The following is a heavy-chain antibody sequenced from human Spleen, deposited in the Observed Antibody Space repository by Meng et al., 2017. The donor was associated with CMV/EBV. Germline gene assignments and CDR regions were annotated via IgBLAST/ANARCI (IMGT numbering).Heavy chain of an antibody. CDR2: FIPQFGAA. CDR3: ARGGSIGWSN. CDR1: GYSFRSSS. J-gene: IGHJ4*02. Sequence: SVKVSCKTSGYSFRSSSINWVRQAPGQGLEWLGGFIPQFGAATSAKKFQGRVTITTDESTSTAYMELINLTSEDTAVYYCARGGSIGWSNWGQGTQVT. D-gene: IGHD6-19*01. V-gene: IGHV1-69*05.